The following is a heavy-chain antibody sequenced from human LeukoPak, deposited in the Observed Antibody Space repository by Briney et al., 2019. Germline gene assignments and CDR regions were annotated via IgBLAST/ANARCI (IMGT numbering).Heavy chain of an antibody. D-gene: IGHD3-3*01. V-gene: IGHV3-48*04. Sequence: GGSLRLSCAASGFTFSSYAMSWVRQAPGKGLEWVSYISSSGSTIYYADSVKGRFTISRDNAKNSLYLQMNSLRAEDTAVYYCARSFTYYDFWSGYLWGQGTLVTVSS. CDR2: ISSSGSTI. CDR3: ARSFTYYDFWSGYL. CDR1: GFTFSSYA. J-gene: IGHJ4*02.